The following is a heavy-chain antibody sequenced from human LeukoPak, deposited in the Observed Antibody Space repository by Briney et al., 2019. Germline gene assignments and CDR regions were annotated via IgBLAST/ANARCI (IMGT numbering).Heavy chain of an antibody. CDR1: GYTFASYY. CDR3: ARDSTPTYYSGTYYFEY. J-gene: IGHJ4*02. V-gene: IGHV1-46*01. Sequence: ASVKVSCKASGYTFASYYMHWARQAPGQGLEWMGIINPSGGSTTYAQKFQGRVTVTRDAFTSTVYMELSSLRSEDTAVYYCARDSTPTYYSGTYYFEYWGQGTLVTVSS. CDR2: INPSGGST. D-gene: IGHD1-26*01.